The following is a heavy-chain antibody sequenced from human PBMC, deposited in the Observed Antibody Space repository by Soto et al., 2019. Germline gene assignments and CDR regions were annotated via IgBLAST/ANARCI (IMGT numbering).Heavy chain of an antibody. CDR1: GFTFSSHA. CDR2: ISYDGINK. Sequence: PGGSLSLSCAASGFTFSSHAMHWVRQAPGKGMEWVAVISYDGINKYYADSVKGRFTISRDNSKNTLYLQMNSLRAEDTAVYYCASDSLQDTYYYYYGMDVWDQGPTVTVSS. D-gene: IGHD4-4*01. V-gene: IGHV3-30-3*01. CDR3: ASDSLQDTYYYYYGMDV. J-gene: IGHJ6*02.